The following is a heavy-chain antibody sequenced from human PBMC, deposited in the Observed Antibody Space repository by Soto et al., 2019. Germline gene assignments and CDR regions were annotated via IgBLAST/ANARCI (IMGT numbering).Heavy chain of an antibody. CDR2: ISSSGDTI. Sequence: EVQLVESGGGLVQPGGSLRLSCAASGFTFSNYEMNWVRQVPGKGLEWLSYISSSGDTIYYADSVKGRFTISRANSINLLYLQMNSLRSEDTAVYYCARLIHLVGYNRFYPWGQGTLVTVSS. CDR1: GFTFSNYE. J-gene: IGHJ5*02. CDR3: ARLIHLVGYNRFYP. V-gene: IGHV3-48*03. D-gene: IGHD2-21*01.